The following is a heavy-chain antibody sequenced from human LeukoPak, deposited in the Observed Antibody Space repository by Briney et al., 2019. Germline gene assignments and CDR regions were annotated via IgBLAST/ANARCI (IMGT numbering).Heavy chain of an antibody. CDR2: ISGSGGST. D-gene: IGHD4-17*01. Sequence: PGGSLRLSCAASGFTFSSYAMSWVRQAPGKGLEWVSAISGSGGSTYYADSVKGRFTISRDNSKNTLYLQMNSLRAEDTALYYCARGPIDYGDYFFDYWGQGTLVTVSS. CDR1: GFTFSSYA. CDR3: ARGPIDYGDYFFDY. V-gene: IGHV3-23*01. J-gene: IGHJ4*02.